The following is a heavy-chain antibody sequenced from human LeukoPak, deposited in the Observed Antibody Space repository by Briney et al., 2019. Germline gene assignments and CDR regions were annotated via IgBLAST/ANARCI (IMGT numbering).Heavy chain of an antibody. V-gene: IGHV4-39*01. CDR1: GGSISSSSYY. J-gene: IGHJ1*01. D-gene: IGHD6-13*01. Sequence: PSETLSLTCTVSGGSISSSSYYWGWIRQPPGKGLEWIGSIYYSGSTYYNPSLKSRVTISVDTSKNQFSLKLSSVTAADTAVYYRARAYRSPIEYFQHWGQGTLVAVSS. CDR2: IYYSGST. CDR3: ARAYRSPIEYFQH.